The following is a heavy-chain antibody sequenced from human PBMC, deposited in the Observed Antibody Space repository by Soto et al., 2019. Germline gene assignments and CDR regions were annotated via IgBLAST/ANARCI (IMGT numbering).Heavy chain of an antibody. CDR3: ARTSRGSYYDY. J-gene: IGHJ4*02. CDR1: GYSISSSY. Sequence: SETLSLTCTVSGYSISSSYWSWIRQPPGNGLEWLGYIYYSGTTNYNPSLKSRVSMSIETSKNQFSLKLISVTAADTAVYYCARTSRGSYYDYWGQGTLVTVSS. V-gene: IGHV4-59*01. D-gene: IGHD3-10*01. CDR2: IYYSGTT.